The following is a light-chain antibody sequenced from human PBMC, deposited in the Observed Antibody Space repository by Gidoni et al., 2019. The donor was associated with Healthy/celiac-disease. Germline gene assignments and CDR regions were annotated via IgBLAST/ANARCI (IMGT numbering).Light chain of an antibody. Sequence: DLQMTQSPSSLSASVGDRVTITCRAIPSISSYLHWYQQTPGKAPKLLLYAASSLKSGVPSRCSGSGAGKDFTPTIRRMQPEDFATYYSQQSYSTPLTFGGGTKVEIK. CDR1: PSISSY. CDR2: AAS. V-gene: IGKV1-39*01. J-gene: IGKJ4*01. CDR3: QQSYSTPLT.